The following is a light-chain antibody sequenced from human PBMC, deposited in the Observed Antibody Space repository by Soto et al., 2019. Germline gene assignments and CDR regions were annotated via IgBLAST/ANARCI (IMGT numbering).Light chain of an antibody. V-gene: IGKV1-39*01. CDR2: AAS. Sequence: DIQMTQSPSSLSASVGDRVTITCRASQSISSYLNWYQQKPGKVPKLLIYAASSLQSGVPSRFSGSGSGTDFTLTISSLQPEDFATYYCQQSYSTPPKLTFGGGTKVEIK. CDR1: QSISSY. CDR3: QQSYSTPPKLT. J-gene: IGKJ4*01.